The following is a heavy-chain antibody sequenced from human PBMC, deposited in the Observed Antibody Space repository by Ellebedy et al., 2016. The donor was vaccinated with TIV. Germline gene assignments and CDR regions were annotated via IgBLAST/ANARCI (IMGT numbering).Heavy chain of an antibody. CDR1: GGSVSSGSYY. D-gene: IGHD6-19*01. CDR2: IYYSGST. CDR3: ASYPRRSSGWYIIDY. Sequence: SETLSLTXTVSGGSVSSGSYYWSWIRQPPGKGLEWIGYIYYSGSTNYNPSLKSRVTISVDTSKNQFSLKLSSVTAADTAVYYCASYPRRSSGWYIIDYWGQGTLVTVSS. J-gene: IGHJ4*02. V-gene: IGHV4-61*01.